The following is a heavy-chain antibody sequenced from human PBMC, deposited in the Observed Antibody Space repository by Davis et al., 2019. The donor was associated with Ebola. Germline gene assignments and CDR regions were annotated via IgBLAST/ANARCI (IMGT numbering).Heavy chain of an antibody. CDR2: SSAYNGNT. J-gene: IGHJ3*02. D-gene: IGHD2-2*01. CDR3: ARSPAAVPSISQYAFDI. CDR1: GYTFTSYG. V-gene: IGHV1-18*01. Sequence: ASVQVSCKASGYTFTSYGISWVRQAPAQGLEWMGWSSAYNGNTNYAQKLQGRVTMTTDTSTSTAYMELRSLRSDDTAVYYCARSPAAVPSISQYAFDIWGQGTMVTVSS.